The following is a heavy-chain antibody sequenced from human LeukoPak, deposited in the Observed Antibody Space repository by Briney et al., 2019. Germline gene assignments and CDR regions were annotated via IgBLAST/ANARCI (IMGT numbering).Heavy chain of an antibody. V-gene: IGHV3-7*01. Sequence: GGSLRLPCVASGFTFTQYWMTWVRQAPGKGLEWVARLHPDGSERNYVGSVEGRFTVFGDNAKSSLFLQMHSLRVEDTAVYYCARGGYSFDYLGQGTLVTVPS. CDR1: GFTFTQYW. D-gene: IGHD5-12*01. CDR3: ARGGYSFDY. J-gene: IGHJ4*02. CDR2: LHPDGSER.